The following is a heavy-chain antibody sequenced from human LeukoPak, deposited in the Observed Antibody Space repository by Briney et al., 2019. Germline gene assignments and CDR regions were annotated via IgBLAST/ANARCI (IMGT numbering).Heavy chain of an antibody. CDR3: ARRTTYSNSCFDY. V-gene: IGHV4-61*01. CDR1: GDSVSSSSYY. J-gene: IGHJ4*02. Sequence: SETLSLTCTVSGDSVSSSSYYWSWIRQPPGKGLEWVGYIYYSGSTNYNPSLKSRVTISVDTSKNQFSLKLSSVTAADTAVYYCARRTTYSNSCFDYWGQGTLVTVSS. CDR2: IYYSGST. D-gene: IGHD6-13*01.